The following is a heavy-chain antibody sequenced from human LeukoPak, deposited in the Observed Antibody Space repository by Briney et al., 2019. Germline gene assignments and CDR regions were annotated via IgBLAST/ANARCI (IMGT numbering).Heavy chain of an antibody. CDR1: GFTFSSYA. CDR3: AKDQVRGVIHRILANWFDP. V-gene: IGHV3-23*01. Sequence: GGSLRLSCAASGFTFSSYAVSWVRQAPGKGLEWVSAISGSGGSTYYADSVKGRFTISRDNSKNTLYLQMNSLRAEDTAVYYCAKDQVRGVIHRILANWFDPWGQGTLVTVSS. J-gene: IGHJ5*02. D-gene: IGHD3-10*01. CDR2: ISGSGGST.